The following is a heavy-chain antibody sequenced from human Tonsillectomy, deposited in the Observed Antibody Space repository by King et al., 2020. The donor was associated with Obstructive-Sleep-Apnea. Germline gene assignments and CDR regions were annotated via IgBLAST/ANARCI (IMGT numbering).Heavy chain of an antibody. J-gene: IGHJ5*02. Sequence: QLQESGPGLVKPSETLSLTCTVSGGSISSSSYYWGWIRQPPGKGLEWIGSIYYSGSTYYNPSLKSRVTISVDTSKNQFSLKLSSVTAADTAVYYCAGERDYYGSGSYSRNWFDPWGQGTLVTVSS. D-gene: IGHD3-10*01. V-gene: IGHV4-39*07. CDR3: AGERDYYGSGSYSRNWFDP. CDR1: GGSISSSSYY. CDR2: IYYSGST.